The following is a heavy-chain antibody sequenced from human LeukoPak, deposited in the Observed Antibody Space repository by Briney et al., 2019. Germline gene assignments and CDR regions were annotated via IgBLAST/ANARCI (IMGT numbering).Heavy chain of an antibody. D-gene: IGHD3-22*01. Sequence: PGGSLRLSCAASGFTFSSYSMNWVRQAPGKGLEWVSYISSRSRTIYYADSVKGRFTISRDNAKNSLYLQMNSLRAEDTAIYYCARDRGTFYYDSTSHYDAFDIWGQGTMLTVSS. CDR2: ISSRSRTI. CDR1: GFTFSSYS. V-gene: IGHV3-48*01. CDR3: ARDRGTFYYDSTSHYDAFDI. J-gene: IGHJ3*02.